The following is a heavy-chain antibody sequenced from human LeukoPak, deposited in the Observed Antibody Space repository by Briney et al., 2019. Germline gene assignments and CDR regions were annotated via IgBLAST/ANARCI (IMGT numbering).Heavy chain of an antibody. CDR3: ARDVIA. Sequence: SETLSLTCTVSGASISSGTYYWNWIRQSAGKGLEWIGHIDITGSTNYNPSLKSRVTISVDTSKNQFSLRLSSVTAADAAVYYCARDVIAWGQGTLVTVSS. CDR1: GASISSGTYY. V-gene: IGHV4-61*09. CDR2: IDITGST. J-gene: IGHJ5*02.